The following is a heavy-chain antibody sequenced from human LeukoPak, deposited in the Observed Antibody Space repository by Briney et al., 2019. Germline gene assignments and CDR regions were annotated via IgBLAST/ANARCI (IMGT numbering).Heavy chain of an antibody. Sequence: GGSLRLSCAASGFTFSSYSMNWVRQAPGKGLEWVSYISSSSSTTYYADSVKGRFTISRDNAKNSLYLQMNSLRAEDTAVYYCARDHVGHGYFDYWGQGTLVTVSS. CDR2: ISSSSSTT. J-gene: IGHJ4*02. D-gene: IGHD1-26*01. V-gene: IGHV3-48*04. CDR1: GFTFSSYS. CDR3: ARDHVGHGYFDY.